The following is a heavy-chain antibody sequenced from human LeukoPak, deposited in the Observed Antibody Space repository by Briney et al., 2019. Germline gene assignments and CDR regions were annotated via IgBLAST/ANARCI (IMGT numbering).Heavy chain of an antibody. CDR2: IYYSGSA. D-gene: IGHD3-22*01. J-gene: IGHJ4*02. V-gene: IGHV4-59*01. CDR3: ARTRVGYYDSSGYYPFDY. CDR1: GGSISSYY. Sequence: SETLSLTCTVSGGSISSYYWSWIRQPPGKGLEWIGYIYYSGSANYNPSRKSRVTISVDTSKNQFSLKLSSVTAADTAVYYCARTRVGYYDSSGYYPFDYWGQGTLVTVSS.